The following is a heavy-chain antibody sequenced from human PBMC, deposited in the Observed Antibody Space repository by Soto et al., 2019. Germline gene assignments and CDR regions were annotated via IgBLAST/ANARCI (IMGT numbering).Heavy chain of an antibody. D-gene: IGHD3-10*01. CDR3: ARVIFRGVRGVISI. CDR2: INHSGST. V-gene: IGHV4-34*01. J-gene: IGHJ4*02. CDR1: GGSFSGYY. Sequence: PSETLSLTCAVYGGSFSGYYWSWIRQPPGKGLEWIGEINHSGSTNYNPSLKSRVTISVDTSKNQFSLKLSSVTAADTAVYYCARVIFRGVRGVISIWGQGTLVTVSS.